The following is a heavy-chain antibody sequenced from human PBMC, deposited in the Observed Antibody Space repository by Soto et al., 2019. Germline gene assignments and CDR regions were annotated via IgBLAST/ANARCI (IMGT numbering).Heavy chain of an antibody. CDR1: GGTFSSYA. J-gene: IGHJ6*03. Sequence: ASVKVSCKASGGTFSSYAISWVRPAPGQGLEWMGGIIPIFGNTGYAQKFQGRVTMTRNTSISTAYMELSSLRSEDTAVYYCARVPSMVRGVIIKHYYYYMDAWGKGTTVTVSS. D-gene: IGHD3-10*01. V-gene: IGHV1-8*02. CDR2: IIPIFGNT. CDR3: ARVPSMVRGVIIKHYYYYMDA.